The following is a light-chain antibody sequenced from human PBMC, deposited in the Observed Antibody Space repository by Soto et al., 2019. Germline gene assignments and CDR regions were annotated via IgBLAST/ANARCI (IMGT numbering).Light chain of an antibody. Sequence: QSVVTPPPPVSGAPGPRGTISCTGSSSKIGAGYDVHWYQQLPGTAPKLLIYGNNNRPSGVPDRFSGSKSDTSASLAITELQAEDEADYYCQSYDSSLSAYVFGPGTKVTVL. CDR3: QSYDSSLSAYV. CDR2: GNN. J-gene: IGLJ1*01. CDR1: SSKIGAGYD. V-gene: IGLV1-40*01.